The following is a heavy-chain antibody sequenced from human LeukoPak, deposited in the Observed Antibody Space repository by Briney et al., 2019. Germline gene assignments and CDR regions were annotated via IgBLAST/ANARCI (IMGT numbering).Heavy chain of an antibody. J-gene: IGHJ5*02. Sequence: SVKVSCKASGGTFSSYAVSWVRQAPGQGLEWMGGIIPIFGTANYAQKFQGRVTITADESTSTAYMELSSLRSEDTAVYYCARDLGHYCSGGSCYSGVGWFDPWGQGTLVTVSS. V-gene: IGHV1-69*13. CDR3: ARDLGHYCSGGSCYSGVGWFDP. CDR1: GGTFSSYA. D-gene: IGHD2-15*01. CDR2: IIPIFGTA.